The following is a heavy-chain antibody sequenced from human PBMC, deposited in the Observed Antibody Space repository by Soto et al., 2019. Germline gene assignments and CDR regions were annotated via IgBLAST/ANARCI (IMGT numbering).Heavy chain of an antibody. V-gene: IGHV1-69*13. Sequence: ASVKVSCKASGGTFSSYAISWVRQAPGQGLEWMGGIIPMFGTANYAQKFQGRVTSTADESTSTAYMELSSLRSEDTAVYYCARGPYYDFWSGSPRPFDYWGQGTLVTVSS. D-gene: IGHD3-3*01. J-gene: IGHJ4*02. CDR1: GGTFSSYA. CDR2: IIPMFGTA. CDR3: ARGPYYDFWSGSPRPFDY.